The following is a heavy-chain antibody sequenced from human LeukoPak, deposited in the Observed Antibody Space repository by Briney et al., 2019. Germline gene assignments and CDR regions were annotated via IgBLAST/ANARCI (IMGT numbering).Heavy chain of an antibody. D-gene: IGHD3-22*01. Sequence: GGSLRLSCAASGFTFSSYAMHWVRQAPGKGLEWVAVISYDGSNKYYADSVKGRFTISRDNSKNTLYLQMNSLRAEDTAVYYCASGLGYYDSSGYYSGDYWGQGTLVTVSS. CDR1: GFTFSSYA. J-gene: IGHJ4*02. V-gene: IGHV3-30*04. CDR2: ISYDGSNK. CDR3: ASGLGYYDSSGYYSGDY.